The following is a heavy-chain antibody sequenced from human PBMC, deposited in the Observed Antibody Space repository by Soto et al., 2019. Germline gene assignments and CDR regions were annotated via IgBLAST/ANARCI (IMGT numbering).Heavy chain of an antibody. CDR3: ARGNLGYCISTSCSVFDP. Sequence: QVQLVQSGAEVKKPGASVKVSCKASGYTFTGYYMHWVRQAPGQGLEWMGWINPNSGGTNYAQKFQGWVTMTRDTAISTAYMELSRLRSDDTAVYYCARGNLGYCISTSCSVFDPWGQGTLVTVSS. D-gene: IGHD2-2*01. CDR2: INPNSGGT. J-gene: IGHJ5*02. CDR1: GYTFTGYY. V-gene: IGHV1-2*04.